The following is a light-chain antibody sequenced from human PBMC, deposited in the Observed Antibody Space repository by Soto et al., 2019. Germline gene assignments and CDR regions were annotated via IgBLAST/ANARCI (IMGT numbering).Light chain of an antibody. CDR1: QSISRD. CDR3: QQYNSYWT. V-gene: IGKV1-5*01. CDR2: DAS. Sequence: DIQMTQSPFSLSASVGDRVTITCRASQSISRDLNWYQQKPGKAPNLLIYDASTLESGVPSRFSGSGSGTEFTLTISSLQPADFATYYCQQYNSYWTFGQGTKVDIK. J-gene: IGKJ1*01.